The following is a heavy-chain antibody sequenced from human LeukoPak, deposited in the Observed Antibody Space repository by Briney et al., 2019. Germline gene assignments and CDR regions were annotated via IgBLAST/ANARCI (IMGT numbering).Heavy chain of an antibody. CDR1: GFTFSSYG. CDR3: AKDPVGATRNWFDP. CDR2: ISATGSST. Sequence: GGSPRLSCAASGFTFSSYGMHWVRQAPGKGLEWVSGISATGSSTYYADSVKGRFTISRDDSKNTLYLQVDSLRAEDTAVYYCAKDPVGATRNWFDPWGQGTLVTVSS. V-gene: IGHV3-23*01. D-gene: IGHD1-26*01. J-gene: IGHJ5*02.